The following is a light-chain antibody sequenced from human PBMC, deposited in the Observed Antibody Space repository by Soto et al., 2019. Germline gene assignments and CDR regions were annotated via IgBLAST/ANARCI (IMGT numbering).Light chain of an antibody. V-gene: IGLV2-14*01. J-gene: IGLJ1*01. CDR3: SSYRDTHNLV. Sequence: QSALTQPASVSGSPGQSIIISCTGTSSDVGGYNYVSWYQHHPGKAPKLMIYEVSNRPSGVSNRFSGSKSGNTASLTISGLQAEDEADYYCSSYRDTHNLVFGIGTKVTVL. CDR2: EVS. CDR1: SSDVGGYNY.